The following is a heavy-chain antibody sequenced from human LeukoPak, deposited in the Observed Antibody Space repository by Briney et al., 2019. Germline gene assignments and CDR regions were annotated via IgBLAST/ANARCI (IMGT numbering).Heavy chain of an antibody. J-gene: IGHJ4*02. CDR1: GFTFSRYA. Sequence: PGGSLRLSCAASGFTFSRYAMHRVRQAPGKGLEYVSAISTNGGSTYYASSVKGRFTISRDNSKNTLYLQMVNLRPEDTAVYYCARDFDDYGGYFEYWGQGTLVTVSS. CDR3: ARDFDDYGGYFEY. V-gene: IGHV3-64*01. D-gene: IGHD4-17*01. CDR2: ISTNGGST.